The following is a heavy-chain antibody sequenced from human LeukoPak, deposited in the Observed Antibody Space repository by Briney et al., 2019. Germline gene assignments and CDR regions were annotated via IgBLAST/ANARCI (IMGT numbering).Heavy chain of an antibody. CDR1: GASISDYY. V-gene: IGHV4-59*08. Sequence: SETLSLTCIVSGASISDYYWSWIRQPPGKGLEWIGYIFYTGDSNHNPSLKSRVSISLDTSKDQISLKLSSVTAADTAVYYCARHRFASPLDSWGQGTLVTVSS. J-gene: IGHJ4*02. CDR3: ARHRFASPLDS. D-gene: IGHD2-21*01. CDR2: IFYTGDS.